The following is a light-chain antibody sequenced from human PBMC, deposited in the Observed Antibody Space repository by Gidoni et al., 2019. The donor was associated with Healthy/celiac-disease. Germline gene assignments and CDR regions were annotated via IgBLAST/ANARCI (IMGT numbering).Light chain of an antibody. J-gene: IGLJ2*01. Sequence: SYELTQPPSVSGAPGQTASITCSGDNLGDKYACWYQQKPGQAPVLVIYPDSTRPSGIPERFSGSTSGNTATLTISGTQAMDEADYYCQAWDSSTAVVFGGGTKLTVL. CDR3: QAWDSSTAVV. CDR1: NLGDKY. V-gene: IGLV3-1*01. CDR2: PDS.